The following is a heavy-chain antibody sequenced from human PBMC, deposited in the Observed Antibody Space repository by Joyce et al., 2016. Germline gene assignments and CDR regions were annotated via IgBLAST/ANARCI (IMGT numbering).Heavy chain of an antibody. CDR2: IKSKAAGGTT. CDR1: GFTFSNAW. D-gene: IGHD4-23*01. Sequence: EVQVVESGGDLVQPGESLRLSCAASGFTFSNAWRSWVRQAPGKGLEWIARIKSKAAGGTTDYAAPVKGRFTISRDDSNNMLYLQMNSLKTEDTAVYYCTADLPGGISDYFDYWGQGTLVTVSS. CDR3: TADLPGGISDYFDY. V-gene: IGHV3-15*01. J-gene: IGHJ4*02.